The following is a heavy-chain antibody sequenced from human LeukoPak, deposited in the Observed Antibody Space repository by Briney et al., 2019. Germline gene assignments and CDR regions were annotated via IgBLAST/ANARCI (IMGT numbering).Heavy chain of an antibody. V-gene: IGHV3-21*01. J-gene: IGHJ4*02. D-gene: IGHD6-13*01. CDR1: GFTFSSYS. CDR3: AKLGQQPANKYLDL. Sequence: GGSLRLSCAASGFTFSSYSMNWVRQAPGKGLEWVSSISSSSSYIYYADSVKGRFTISRDNAKNSLYLQMNSLRAEDTAVYYCAKLGQQPANKYLDLRGQGNLGPVSS. CDR2: ISSSSSYI.